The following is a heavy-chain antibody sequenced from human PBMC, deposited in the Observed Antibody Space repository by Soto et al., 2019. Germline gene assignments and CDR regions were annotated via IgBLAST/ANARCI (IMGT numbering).Heavy chain of an antibody. CDR3: ASGPGYYYYGMDV. CDR1: GFTFSSYA. J-gene: IGHJ6*02. CDR2: ISYDGSNK. Sequence: GGSLRLSCAASGFTFSSYAMHWVRQAPGKGLEWVAVISYDGSNKYYADSVKGRFTISRGNSKNTLYLQMNSLRAEDTAVYYCASGPGYYYYGMDVWGQGTTVTVSS. V-gene: IGHV3-30-3*01.